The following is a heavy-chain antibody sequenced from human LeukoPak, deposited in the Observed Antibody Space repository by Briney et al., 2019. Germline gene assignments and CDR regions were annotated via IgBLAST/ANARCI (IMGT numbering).Heavy chain of an antibody. CDR1: GFTFNSYW. D-gene: IGHD3-10*01. Sequence: PGGSLRLSCAASGFTFNSYWMSWVRQAPGKGLEWVADINEDGRRIYYVNSVKGRFTISRDNAKNSLSLQLNTLRAEDRAVYYCARWSYVSGTWFLDSWGQGALVTV. V-gene: IGHV3-7*05. CDR3: ARWSYVSGTWFLDS. CDR2: INEDGRRI. J-gene: IGHJ4*02.